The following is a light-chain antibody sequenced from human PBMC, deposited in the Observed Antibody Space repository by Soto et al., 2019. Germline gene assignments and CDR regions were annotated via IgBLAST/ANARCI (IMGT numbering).Light chain of an antibody. CDR1: QDISLN. J-gene: IGKJ2*01. V-gene: IGKV1-33*01. CDR2: LAS. Sequence: DIQMTQSPSSLSASVGDRVTITCQASQDISLNLNWFQQKPGKAPKLLIYLASDLETGVPPRFSGGGSGTDFTLTISSLQPDDFATYYCQQYDNLPITFGQGTKLEIK. CDR3: QQYDNLPIT.